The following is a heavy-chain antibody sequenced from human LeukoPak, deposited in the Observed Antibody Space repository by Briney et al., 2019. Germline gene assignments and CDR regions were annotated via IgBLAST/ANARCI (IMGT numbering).Heavy chain of an antibody. Sequence: PGGSLRLSCAASGFTFRDYAMHWVRQAPGKGLEWVALISYEGSNKYYADSVKGRFTISRDNFKNTLYLEVNSLRAEDTAVYYCAKVSADNRHAIGFFFDSWGQGTLVTVSS. CDR2: ISYEGSNK. V-gene: IGHV3-30-3*01. CDR3: AKVSADNRHAIGFFFDS. D-gene: IGHD1-1*01. J-gene: IGHJ4*02. CDR1: GFTFRDYA.